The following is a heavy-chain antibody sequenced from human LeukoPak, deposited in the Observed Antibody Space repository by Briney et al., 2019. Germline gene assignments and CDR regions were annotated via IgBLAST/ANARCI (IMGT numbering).Heavy chain of an antibody. CDR2: INAGNGNT. J-gene: IGHJ6*02. V-gene: IGHV1-3*01. Sequence: ASVKVSCKASGYTFTSYAMHWVRRAPGQRLEWMGWINAGNGNTKYSQKFQGRVTITRDTSASTAYMELSSLRSEDTAVYYCARDVEDGGSWFYYYYYGMDVWGQGTTVTVSS. CDR3: ARDVEDGGSWFYYYYYGMDV. D-gene: IGHD6-13*01. CDR1: GYTFTSYA.